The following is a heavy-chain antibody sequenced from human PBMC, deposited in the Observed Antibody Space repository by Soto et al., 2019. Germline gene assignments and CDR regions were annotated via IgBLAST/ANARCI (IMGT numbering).Heavy chain of an antibody. Sequence: PGGSLRLSCAASGFTFTSYGIHWVRQAPGKGLEWVAVISYDGSTIYYADSVKGRFTISRDNAKNSLYLQMNSLRAEDTAVYYCANWNYDVYYYGMDVWGQGTTVTVSS. CDR2: ISYDGSTI. D-gene: IGHD1-7*01. J-gene: IGHJ6*02. CDR3: ANWNYDVYYYGMDV. CDR1: GFTFTSYG. V-gene: IGHV3-30*18.